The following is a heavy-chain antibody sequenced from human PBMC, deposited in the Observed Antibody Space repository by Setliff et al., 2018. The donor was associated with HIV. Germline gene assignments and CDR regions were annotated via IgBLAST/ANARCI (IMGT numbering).Heavy chain of an antibody. Sequence: PSETLSLTCAVSGYSISSGHYWGWIRQPPGKGLEWIGSIYHSGTTYDNPSLKSRVTISVDTSKNHFSLKLSSVTAADTAVYYCARHGAYEAYYDYMDVWGKGTTVTVSS. D-gene: IGHD5-12*01. CDR1: GYSISSGHY. CDR2: IYHSGTT. J-gene: IGHJ6*03. V-gene: IGHV4-38-2*01. CDR3: ARHGAYEAYYDYMDV.